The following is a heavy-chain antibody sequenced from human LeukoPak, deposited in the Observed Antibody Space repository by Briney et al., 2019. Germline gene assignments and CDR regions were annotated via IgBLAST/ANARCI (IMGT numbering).Heavy chain of an antibody. CDR3: AKARLARGVMGDY. J-gene: IGHJ4*02. Sequence: GRSLRLSCAASGFTFSSYGMHWVRQAPGKGLEWVAVISYDGSNKYYADSVKGRFTISRDNSKNTLYLQMNSLRAEDTAVYYCAKARLARGVMGDYWGQGTLVTVSS. CDR2: ISYDGSNK. D-gene: IGHD3-10*01. CDR1: GFTFSSYG. V-gene: IGHV3-30*18.